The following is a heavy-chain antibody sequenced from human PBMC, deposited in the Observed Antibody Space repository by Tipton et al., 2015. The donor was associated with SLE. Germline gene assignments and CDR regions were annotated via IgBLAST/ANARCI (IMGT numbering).Heavy chain of an antibody. Sequence: GSLRLSCAASGFTFSSYWMSWVRQAPGKGLEWVANIKQDGSEKYYVDSVKGRFTISRDNAKNTLYLQMNSLRAEDTAVYYCARDTYYDSSGLDGFGFWGQGTMVTVSS. CDR2: IKQDGSEK. CDR1: GFTFSSYW. CDR3: ARDTYYDSSGLDGFGF. D-gene: IGHD3-22*01. J-gene: IGHJ3*01. V-gene: IGHV3-7*01.